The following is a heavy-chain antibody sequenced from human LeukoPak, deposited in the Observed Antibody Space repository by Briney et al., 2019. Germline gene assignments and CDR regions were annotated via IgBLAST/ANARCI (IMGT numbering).Heavy chain of an antibody. CDR1: GDSSSNSIYY. D-gene: IGHD6-19*01. CDR3: AREYTLYRSGWFLDY. V-gene: IGHV4-39*07. CDR2: IDYSGST. Sequence: SETLSLTCTVSGDSSSNSIYYWGWIRQPPGKGLEWIGSIDYSGSTYYNPSLRSRVTISIDTSKNQFSLKLSSNQFSLKLSSVTAADTAVYYCAREYTLYRSGWFLDYWGQGTVVTVSS. J-gene: IGHJ4*02.